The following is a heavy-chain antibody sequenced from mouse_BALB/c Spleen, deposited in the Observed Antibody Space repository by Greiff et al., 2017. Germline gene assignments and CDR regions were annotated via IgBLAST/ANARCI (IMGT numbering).Heavy chain of an antibody. CDR1: EYEFPSHD. CDR2: INSDGGST. D-gene: IGHD1-2*01. J-gene: IGHJ4*01. Sequence: EVNVVESGGGLVQPGESLKLSCESNEYEFPSHDMSWVRKTPEKRLELVAAINSDGGSTYYPDTMERRFIISRDNTKKTLYLQMSSLRSEDTALYYCARHGGYGYDGAMDYWGQGTSVTVSS. CDR3: ARHGGYGYDGAMDY. V-gene: IGHV5-2*01.